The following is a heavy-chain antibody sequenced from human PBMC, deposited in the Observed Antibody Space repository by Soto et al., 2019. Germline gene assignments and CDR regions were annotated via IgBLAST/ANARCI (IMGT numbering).Heavy chain of an antibody. CDR3: AKESGGERYAAYFDL. V-gene: IGHV3-30*18. CDR2: ISAGGNTK. CDR1: GFPLRKIG. J-gene: IGHJ4*02. Sequence: QVQLVESGGGVVQPGTSLSLACAASGFPLRKIGMQWVRQAPGRGLGWVAVISAGGNTKYYANSVKGRFTISRDNSKNTLFLQMNSLRTEDTAVYYCAKESGGERYAAYFDLWGQGTLVTVSA. D-gene: IGHD2-21*01.